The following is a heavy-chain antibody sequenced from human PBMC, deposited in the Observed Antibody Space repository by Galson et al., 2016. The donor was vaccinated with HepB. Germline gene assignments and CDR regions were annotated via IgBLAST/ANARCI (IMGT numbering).Heavy chain of an antibody. Sequence: SLRLSCAASGFTFSSYWMHWVRQAPGKGLVWVSRINSDGSSTSYADSVKGRFTISRDNAKNTLYLQMNSLRAEDTAEYYCARAAPGIAAAGDYWGQGTLVTVSS. CDR2: INSDGSST. CDR3: ARAAPGIAAAGDY. CDR1: GFTFSSYW. J-gene: IGHJ4*02. D-gene: IGHD6-13*01. V-gene: IGHV3-74*01.